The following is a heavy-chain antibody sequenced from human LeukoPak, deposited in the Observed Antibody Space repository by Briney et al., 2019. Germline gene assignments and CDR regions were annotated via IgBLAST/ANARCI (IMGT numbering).Heavy chain of an antibody. CDR2: ISGSGGST. V-gene: IGHV3-23*01. J-gene: IGHJ2*01. CDR1: GFTFSSYA. D-gene: IGHD6-19*01. Sequence: GGSLRLSCAASGFTFSSYAMSWVRQAPGKGLEWVSAISGSGGSTYYADSVKGRFTISRDNSNNTLYLQMNSLRAEDTAVYCCAKSMTLQWRGFFDLWGRGTHVTVSS. CDR3: AKSMTLQWRGFFDL.